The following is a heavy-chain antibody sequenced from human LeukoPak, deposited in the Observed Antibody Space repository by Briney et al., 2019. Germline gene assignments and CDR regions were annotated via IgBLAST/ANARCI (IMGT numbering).Heavy chain of an antibody. CDR3: AGKRRDGYNYIAY. CDR1: GGSISSSTYY. Sequence: SETLSLTCAVSGGSISSSTYYWGWIRQPPGKGLEWIGNIYYSGSTYYNPSLKSRVTISLDTSKNHFSLELSSVTAADTAVYYCAGKRRDGYNYIAYWGQGTLITVSS. D-gene: IGHD5-24*01. J-gene: IGHJ4*02. CDR2: IYYSGST. V-gene: IGHV4-39*02.